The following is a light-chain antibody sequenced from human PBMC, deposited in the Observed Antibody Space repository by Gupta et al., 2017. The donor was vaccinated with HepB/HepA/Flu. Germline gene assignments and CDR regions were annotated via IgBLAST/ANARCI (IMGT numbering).Light chain of an antibody. V-gene: IGLV1-40*01. CDR3: QSYDSSRSGWV. CDR1: RSNIGAGYE. CDR2: SNS. J-gene: IGLJ2*01. Sequence: QSVLTQPPSVAGAPGQRVTISCTGSRSNIGAGYEVHWYHQLPGTAPKLLIYSNSNRPSGVPDRFSGSKSGTSASLAITGLQAEDEADYYCQSYDSSRSGWVFGGGTKLTVL.